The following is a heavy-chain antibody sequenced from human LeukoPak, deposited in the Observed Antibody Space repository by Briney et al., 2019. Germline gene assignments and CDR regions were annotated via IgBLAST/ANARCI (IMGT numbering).Heavy chain of an antibody. D-gene: IGHD3-22*01. CDR1: GFTVSSNY. J-gene: IGHJ4*02. CDR3: AIRPAYDSSGYYTQG. Sequence: PGGSLRLSCAASGFTVSSNYMNWVRQAPGKGLEWVSYISSSGSTIHYADSVKGRFTISRDNAKNSLYLQMNSLRVEDTAVYYCAIRPAYDSSGYYTQGWGQGTLVTVSS. V-gene: IGHV3-48*03. CDR2: ISSSGSTI.